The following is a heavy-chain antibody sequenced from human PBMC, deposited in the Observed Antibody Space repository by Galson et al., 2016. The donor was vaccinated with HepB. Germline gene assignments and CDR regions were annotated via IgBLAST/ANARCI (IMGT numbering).Heavy chain of an antibody. V-gene: IGHV1-46*01. J-gene: IGHJ4*02. CDR3: ARDSQDEKNSGYELDY. CDR1: GYTFTKYY. CDR2: INPSGGST. Sequence: SVKVSCKASGYTFTKYYVKWVRQAPGQGLEWVGIINPSGGSTSYAQKFQGRVTMTRDTSTCTVYMELSSLRSEDTAVYYCARDSQDEKNSGYELDYWGQGTLVTVSS. D-gene: IGHD5-12*01.